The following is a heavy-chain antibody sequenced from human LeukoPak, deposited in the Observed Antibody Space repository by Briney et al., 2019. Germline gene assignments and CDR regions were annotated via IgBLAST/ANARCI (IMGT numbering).Heavy chain of an antibody. Sequence: ASVKVSCKASGYTFTGYYMHWVRQAPGQGLEWMGWINPNSGGTNYAQKFQGRVTMTRDTSISSAYMELSSLKSDDTAVYYCARVHGQAVAGYFDLWGRGTLVTVSS. CDR2: INPNSGGT. CDR3: ARVHGQAVAGYFDL. J-gene: IGHJ2*01. D-gene: IGHD6-19*01. CDR1: GYTFTGYY. V-gene: IGHV1-2*02.